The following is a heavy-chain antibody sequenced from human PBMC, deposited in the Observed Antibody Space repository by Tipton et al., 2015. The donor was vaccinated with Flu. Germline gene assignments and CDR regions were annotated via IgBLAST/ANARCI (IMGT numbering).Heavy chain of an antibody. D-gene: IGHD3-10*01. CDR2: INPTGDRT. Sequence: QSGAEVKKPGASVKVSCKASGYTFTRHYMHWVRQAPGQGLEWMGLINPTGDRTIYGEKYQGRVTMTRDTSTSTAYMELSSLRSEDTAVYYCARDISDTSGWWLDPWGQGVLVTVSS. J-gene: IGHJ5*02. V-gene: IGHV1-46*01. CDR1: GYTFTRHY. CDR3: ARDISDTSGWWLDP.